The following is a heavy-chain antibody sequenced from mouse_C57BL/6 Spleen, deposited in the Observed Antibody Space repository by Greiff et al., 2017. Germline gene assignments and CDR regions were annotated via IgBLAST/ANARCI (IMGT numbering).Heavy chain of an antibody. J-gene: IGHJ4*01. V-gene: IGHV5-17*01. D-gene: IGHD2-1*01. CDR2: ISSGSSTI. Sequence: EVHLVESGGGLVKPGGSLKLSCAASGFTFSDYGMHWVRQAPEKGLEWVAYISSGSSTIYYADTVKGRFTISRDNAKNTLFLQMTSLRSEDTAMYYCARRIYYGNYAYAMDYWGQGTSVTVSS. CDR1: GFTFSDYG. CDR3: ARRIYYGNYAYAMDY.